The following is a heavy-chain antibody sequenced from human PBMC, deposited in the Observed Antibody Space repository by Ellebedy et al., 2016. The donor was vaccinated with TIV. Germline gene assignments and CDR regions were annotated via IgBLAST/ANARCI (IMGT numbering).Heavy chain of an antibody. CDR3: ARHWPYYYGSGSYSDY. CDR2: IDPSDSYT. Sequence: GESLKISXKGSGSSFTSYWISWVRQMPGKGLEWMGRIDPSDSYTNYSPSFQGHVTISADKSISTAYLQWSSLKASDTAMYYCARHWPYYYGSGSYSDYWGQGTLVTVSS. D-gene: IGHD3-10*01. J-gene: IGHJ4*02. CDR1: GSSFTSYW. V-gene: IGHV5-10-1*01.